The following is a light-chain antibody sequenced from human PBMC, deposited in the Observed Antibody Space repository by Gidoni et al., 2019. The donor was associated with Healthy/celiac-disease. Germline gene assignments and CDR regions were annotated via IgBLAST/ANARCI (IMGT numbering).Light chain of an antibody. V-gene: IGLV1-47*01. Sequence: QSVLTPPPSASGTPGQRVTISCSGSSSNIGSNYVSWYQQLPGTAPKLLIYRNKQRPSGVPYRFSGSKSGTSASLAISGLRSEDEADYYCAAWDDSLSAVVFGGGTKLTVL. CDR1: SSNIGSNY. J-gene: IGLJ2*01. CDR2: RNK. CDR3: AAWDDSLSAVV.